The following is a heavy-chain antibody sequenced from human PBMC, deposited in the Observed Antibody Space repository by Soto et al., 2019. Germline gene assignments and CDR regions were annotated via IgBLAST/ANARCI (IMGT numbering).Heavy chain of an antibody. Sequence: ESGGGVVQPGRSLRLSCAASGFTFSSYGMHWVRQAPGKGLEWVAVIWYDGSNKYYADSVKGRFTISRDNSKNTLYLQMNSLRAEDTAVYYCARSPGGYSGYDWYYYYGMDVWGQGTTVTVSS. CDR1: GFTFSSYG. V-gene: IGHV3-33*01. CDR3: ARSPGGYSGYDWYYYYGMDV. CDR2: IWYDGSNK. J-gene: IGHJ6*02. D-gene: IGHD5-12*01.